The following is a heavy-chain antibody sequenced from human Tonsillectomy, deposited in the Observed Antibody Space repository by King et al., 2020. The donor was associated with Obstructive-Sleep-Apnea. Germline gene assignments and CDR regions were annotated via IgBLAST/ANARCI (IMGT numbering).Heavy chain of an antibody. D-gene: IGHD2-2*01. J-gene: IGHJ3*02. V-gene: IGHV4-59*01. Sequence: VQLQESGPGLVKPSETLSLTCTVSGGSISSYYWSWIRQPPGKGLEWIGYIYYSGSTNYNPSLKSRVTISVDTSKNQFSLKLSSVTAADTAVYYCARDQWGRRGQPKGENIVVVPAARRGDAFDIWGQGTMVTVSS. CDR3: ARDQWGRRGQPKGENIVVVPAARRGDAFDI. CDR1: GGSISSYY. CDR2: IYYSGST.